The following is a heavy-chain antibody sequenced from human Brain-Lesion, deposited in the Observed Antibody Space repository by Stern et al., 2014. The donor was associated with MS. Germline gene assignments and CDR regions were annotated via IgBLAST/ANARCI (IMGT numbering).Heavy chain of an antibody. CDR3: AGEEDIRYCSGGSCTGNWFDP. CDR1: GGSVSSTSYA. J-gene: IGHJ5*02. CDR2: IYYSGNT. D-gene: IGHD2-15*01. V-gene: IGHV4-39*01. Sequence: MQLVESGPGLVKPSETLSLTCTVAGGSVSSTSYAWAWIRQPPGKGLEWIGPIYYSGNTYYSPSLKSRLPISLDTSTNQLSLQLRSVTAADTAVYYCAGEEDIRYCSGGSCTGNWFDPWGQGTLVTVSS.